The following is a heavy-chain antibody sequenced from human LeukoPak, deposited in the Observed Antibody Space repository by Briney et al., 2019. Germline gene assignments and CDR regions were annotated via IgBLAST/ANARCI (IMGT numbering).Heavy chain of an antibody. V-gene: IGHV4-39*07. J-gene: IGHJ4*02. Sequence: PSETLSLTCTVSGGSVNSNSYYWGWVRQPPGKGLEWIGSVYYSGSTYYNPSLKSRVTISTDTSNNHFSLKLSSVTAADTAVYYCARDHPSGFYFDYWAQGTLVPVSS. CDR1: GGSVNSNSYY. CDR2: VYYSGST. CDR3: ARDHPSGFYFDY. D-gene: IGHD1-14*01.